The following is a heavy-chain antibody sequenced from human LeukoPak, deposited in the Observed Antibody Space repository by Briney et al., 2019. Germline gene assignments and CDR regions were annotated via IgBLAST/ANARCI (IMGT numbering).Heavy chain of an antibody. CDR2: ISSSSSYI. CDR3: ARDDPGVSVIPKFDY. D-gene: IGHD3-16*02. CDR1: GFTFSSYS. J-gene: IGHJ4*02. Sequence: GSLRLSCAASGFTFSSYSMNWVRQAPGKGLEWVSSISSSSSYIYYADSVKGRFTISRDNAKNSLYLQMNSVMAEDTAVYYCARDDPGVSVIPKFDYRGQGTLVTVSS. V-gene: IGHV3-21*01.